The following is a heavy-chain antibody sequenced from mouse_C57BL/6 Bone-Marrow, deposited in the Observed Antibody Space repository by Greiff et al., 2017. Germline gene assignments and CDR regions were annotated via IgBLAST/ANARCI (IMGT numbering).Heavy chain of an antibody. CDR3: ARGLLLRYFDY. CDR2: INPNNGGT. Sequence: EVQLQQSGPELVKPGASVKISCKASGYTFTDYYMNWVKQSHGKSLEWIGDINPNNGGTSYNQKFKGKATLTVDKSSSTAYMELHSLTSEDSAVXYCARGLLLRYFDYWGQGTTLTVSS. CDR1: GYTFTDYY. V-gene: IGHV1-26*01. J-gene: IGHJ2*01. D-gene: IGHD1-1*01.